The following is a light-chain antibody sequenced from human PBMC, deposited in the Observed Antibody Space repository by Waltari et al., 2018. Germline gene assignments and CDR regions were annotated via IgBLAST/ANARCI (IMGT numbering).Light chain of an antibody. V-gene: IGKV1-39*01. J-gene: IGKJ4*01. CDR2: AAS. CDR1: HNIINF. CDR3: QQSYTNPPA. Sequence: DIQMTQSPSSLSASVGDRVTITCRASHNIINFLSWYQQKPGRAPRLLMYAASTLQSGVPSRFRGRGSGTDFTLTINSLQPEDIATYYCQQSYTNPPAFAAGTKVEIK.